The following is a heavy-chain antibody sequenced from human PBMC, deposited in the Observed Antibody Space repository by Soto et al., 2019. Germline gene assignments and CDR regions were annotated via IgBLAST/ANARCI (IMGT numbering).Heavy chain of an antibody. CDR1: GVAFSDYY. J-gene: IGHJ4*02. CDR2: ISSTGNTF. CDR3: ARLHLSVMRGVSRTSFFFDY. Sequence: GGTLRLSCAASGVAFSDYYRSWVRQAPGKGLEWVSYISSTGNTFYYAAPVKRRVVILSANTKHIAFLQMARLTAEDTVEYYCARLHLSVMRGVSRTSFFFDYWGQGTPVTVSS. D-gene: IGHD3-10*01. V-gene: IGHV3-11*01.